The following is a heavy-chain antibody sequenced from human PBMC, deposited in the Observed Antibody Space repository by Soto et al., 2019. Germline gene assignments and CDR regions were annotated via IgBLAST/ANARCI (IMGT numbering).Heavy chain of an antibody. D-gene: IGHD4-17*01. Sequence: SETLSLTCTVSGGSISSYYWSWIRQPPGKGLECIGYIFYSGSTNYNPSLKSRVTISVDTSKNQFSLKLSSVTAADTAVYYCARDLATVTAPIWGQGTMVTVSS. CDR1: GGSISSYY. J-gene: IGHJ3*02. V-gene: IGHV4-59*01. CDR3: ARDLATVTAPI. CDR2: IFYSGST.